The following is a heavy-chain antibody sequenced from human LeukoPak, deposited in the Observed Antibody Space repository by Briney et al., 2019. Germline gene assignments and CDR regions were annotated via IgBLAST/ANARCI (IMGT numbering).Heavy chain of an antibody. Sequence: GALVLSRAASGCTFNNYGMHRVRQAPGKGLEWVAFIRYDGSNKYYAESVKGRFTISRDDSKNTLYLQMKSLRAEDTAVYYCAKPMSTVTPFDYWGQGTLVTVSS. D-gene: IGHD4-17*01. CDR2: IRYDGSNK. J-gene: IGHJ4*02. CDR1: GCTFNNYG. CDR3: AKPMSTVTPFDY. V-gene: IGHV3-30*02.